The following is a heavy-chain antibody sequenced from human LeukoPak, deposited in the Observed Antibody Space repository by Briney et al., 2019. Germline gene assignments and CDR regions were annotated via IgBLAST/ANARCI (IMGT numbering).Heavy chain of an antibody. CDR1: GGSISSGSYY. D-gene: IGHD3-16*01. J-gene: IGHJ6*03. CDR2: IYTSGST. V-gene: IGHV4-61*02. CDR3: ARTGGGYYYYYMDV. Sequence: PSETLSLTCTVSGGSISSGSYYWSWIRQPAGKGLEWIGRIYTSGSTNYNPSLKRRVTISVDTSKNQFSLKLSSVTAADTAVYYCARTGGGYYYYYMDVWGKGTTVTVSS.